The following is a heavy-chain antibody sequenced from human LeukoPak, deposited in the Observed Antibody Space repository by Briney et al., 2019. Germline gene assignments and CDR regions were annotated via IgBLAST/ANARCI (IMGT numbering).Heavy chain of an antibody. CDR3: ARGTYSSSWAFNWFDP. D-gene: IGHD6-13*01. Sequence: GGSLRLSCAASGFTFSSYWMSWVRQAPGKGLEWVANIKQDGSEKYYVDSVKGRFTISRDNAKNSLYLRMNSLRAEDTAVYYCARGTYSSSWAFNWFDPWGQGTLVTVSS. J-gene: IGHJ5*02. CDR1: GFTFSSYW. CDR2: IKQDGSEK. V-gene: IGHV3-7*01.